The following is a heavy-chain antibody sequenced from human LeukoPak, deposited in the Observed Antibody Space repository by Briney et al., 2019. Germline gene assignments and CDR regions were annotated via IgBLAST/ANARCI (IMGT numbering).Heavy chain of an antibody. CDR1: GFTVSSNY. CDR2: IYSGGST. J-gene: IGHJ3*02. CDR3: ARDLVRPGAYYDILTGPDDAFDI. V-gene: IGHV3-66*01. Sequence: GGSLRLSCAASGFTVSSNYMSWVRQAPGKGLEWVSVIYSGGSTYYADSVKGRFTISRDNSKNTLYLQVNSLRAEDTAVYYCARDLVRPGAYYDILTGPDDAFDIWGQGTMVTVSS. D-gene: IGHD3-9*01.